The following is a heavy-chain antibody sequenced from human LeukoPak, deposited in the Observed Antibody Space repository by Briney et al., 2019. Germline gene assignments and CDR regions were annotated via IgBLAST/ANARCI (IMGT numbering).Heavy chain of an antibody. CDR1: GYTFTDYY. V-gene: IGHV1-2*02. D-gene: IGHD5-12*01. CDR2: IHPNTGAT. CDR3: ARDMGRYSGYDYDY. J-gene: IGHJ4*02. Sequence: ASVKVSCKTSGYTFTDYYLHWVREAPGQGLEWVGWIHPNTGATHHAQKFQGRLTMTRDTSISTVYMELTRLRSDDTAVYYCARDMGRYSGYDYDYWGQGTLVTASS.